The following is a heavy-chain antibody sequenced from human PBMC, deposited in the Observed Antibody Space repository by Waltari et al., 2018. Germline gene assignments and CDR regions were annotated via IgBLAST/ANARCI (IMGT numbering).Heavy chain of an antibody. CDR2: ITGYVACP. CDR3: TKWAETTKAYFDD. Sequence: EVQLWESGGGLEQPGGSLRLSCSASGFTFSNYGMNWVRQAPGKGLKWVSSITGYVACPYYPDSVKGRFIVSRDNSKNTVYLQMNSLRAEDTAIYFCTKWAETTKAYFDDWGQGILVTVAS. V-gene: IGHV3-23*01. CDR1: GFTFSNYG. D-gene: IGHD1-7*01. J-gene: IGHJ4*02.